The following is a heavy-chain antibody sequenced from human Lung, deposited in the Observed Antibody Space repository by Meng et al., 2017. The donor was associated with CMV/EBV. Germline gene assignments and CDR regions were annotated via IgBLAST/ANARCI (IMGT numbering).Heavy chain of an antibody. D-gene: IGHD2-2*01. V-gene: IGHV4-34*01. J-gene: IGHJ6*02. CDR1: GGSFSGYF. Sequence: SETLSLXXAVYGGSFSGYFCSWIRQTPGKGLEWIGDINHSGSTNYNPSLKSQVNISVDTSKNQFFLKLSAVTAADTAVYYCARGTVTSRVIVPPFAFKIVYGMDVWGQGTXVTVSS. CDR3: ARGTVTSRVIVPPFAFKIVYGMDV. CDR2: INHSGST.